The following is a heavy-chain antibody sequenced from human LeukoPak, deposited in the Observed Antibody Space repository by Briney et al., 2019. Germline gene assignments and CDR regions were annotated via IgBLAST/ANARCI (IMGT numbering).Heavy chain of an antibody. CDR3: ARVSESGNSDY. J-gene: IGHJ4*02. Sequence: GRSLRLSCAASGFSFTSYGMHGVRQAPGKGREGGAVIWYDGTNKYYADSVKGRFTISRDTSKNMLYLQMNSLRAEDTAVYYCARVSESGNSDYWGQGTLVTVSS. V-gene: IGHV3-33*01. CDR2: IWYDGTNK. D-gene: IGHD4-23*01. CDR1: GFSFTSYG.